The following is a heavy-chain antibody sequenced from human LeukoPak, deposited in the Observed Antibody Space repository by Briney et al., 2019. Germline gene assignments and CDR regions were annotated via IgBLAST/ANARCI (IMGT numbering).Heavy chain of an antibody. Sequence: PGGSLRLSCPASGFTFDDFAIHWVRQAPGKGLEWVSGISWDSSRIGYADSVKGRFTISRDNAKNSPFLQMNSLRAEDTAVYYCARGPYSNPYCYMGVWGKGNTVTVSS. J-gene: IGHJ6*03. CDR2: ISWDSSRI. CDR3: ARGPYSNPYCYMGV. D-gene: IGHD4-11*01. V-gene: IGHV3-9*01. CDR1: GFTFDDFA.